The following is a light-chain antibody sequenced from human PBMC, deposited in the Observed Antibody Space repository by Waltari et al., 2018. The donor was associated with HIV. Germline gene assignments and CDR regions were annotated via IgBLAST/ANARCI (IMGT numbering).Light chain of an antibody. V-gene: IGLV2-14*01. J-gene: IGLJ2*01. CDR1: SSDVGAHNH. CDR3: CSYTTSSTLV. Sequence: SALTHPASMSGSPGQSITISCTGTSSDVGAHNHVSWYQQHPGKVPKLMICKDTMRPSEISNRFSGSKSRNTASLTISGLQAEDGADYYCCSYTTSSTLVFGGGTKLTVV. CDR2: KDT.